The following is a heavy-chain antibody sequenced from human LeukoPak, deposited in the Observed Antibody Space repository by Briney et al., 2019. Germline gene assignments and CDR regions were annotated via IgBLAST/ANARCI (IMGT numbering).Heavy chain of an antibody. CDR2: INHSGST. Sequence: SETLSLTCAVYGVSFSGYYWSWIRQPPGKGLEWIGEINHSGSTNYNPSLKSRVTISVDTSKNQFSLKLSSATAADTAVYYCARAPGRPAAVFDYWGQGTLVTVSS. CDR1: GVSFSGYY. V-gene: IGHV4-34*01. J-gene: IGHJ4*02. D-gene: IGHD2-2*01. CDR3: ARAPGRPAAVFDY.